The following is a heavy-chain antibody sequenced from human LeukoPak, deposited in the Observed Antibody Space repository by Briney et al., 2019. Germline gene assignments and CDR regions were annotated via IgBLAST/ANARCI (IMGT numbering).Heavy chain of an antibody. J-gene: IGHJ6*03. Sequence: GPVKVSCTVFGDTLTELSVLGVREAPGNEVEGGGGFDPEDGETIFAKKFQGRVTMTEETSTDTAYMELSSLGSEDTAVYYCATAINGDSNYVPYYYMDGWGKGTTVTVSS. CDR1: GDTLTELS. D-gene: IGHD4-11*01. CDR3: ATAINGDSNYVPYYYMDG. CDR2: FDPEDGET. V-gene: IGHV1-24*01.